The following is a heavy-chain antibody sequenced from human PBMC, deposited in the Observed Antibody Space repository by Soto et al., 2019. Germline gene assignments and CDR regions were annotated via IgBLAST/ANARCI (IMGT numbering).Heavy chain of an antibody. V-gene: IGHV1-18*01. Sequence: GASVKVSCKASGYTFTSYGISWVRQAPGQGLEWMGWISAYNGNTNYAQKLQGRVTMTTDTSTSTAYMELRSLRSDDTAVYYCARVRGSGITIFGVVIPDDYWGQGTLVTVSS. J-gene: IGHJ4*02. CDR1: GYTFTSYG. CDR2: ISAYNGNT. CDR3: ARVRGSGITIFGVVIPDDY. D-gene: IGHD3-3*01.